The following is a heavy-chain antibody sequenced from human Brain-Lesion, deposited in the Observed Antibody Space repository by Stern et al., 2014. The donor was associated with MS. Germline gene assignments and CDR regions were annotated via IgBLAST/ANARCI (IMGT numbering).Heavy chain of an antibody. J-gene: IGHJ4*02. V-gene: IGHV4-39*01. D-gene: IGHD1-26*01. CDR1: GGSISSSTYY. Sequence: MQLVESGPGLVKPSETLSLTCTVSGGSISSSTYYWAWIRQPPGKGLEGIGNIYYSGFTYYHPSLKSRVTISVDMSKNQFSRKLSSVTAADTAIYYCARHDSVPRPSQLYSARDRGPGYFDYWGQGTLVTVSS. CDR2: IYYSGFT. CDR3: ARHDSVPRPSQLYSARDRGPGYFDY.